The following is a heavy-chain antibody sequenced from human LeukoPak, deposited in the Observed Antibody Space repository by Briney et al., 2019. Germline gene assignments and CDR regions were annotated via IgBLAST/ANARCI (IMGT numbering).Heavy chain of an antibody. CDR1: GSTFSSFW. V-gene: IGHV3-74*01. CDR2: INIDGSIT. J-gene: IGHJ4*02. D-gene: IGHD5-12*01. CDR3: VRDGTSGYDY. Sequence: GGSLRLSCAASGSTFSSFWMHWVRQAPGKGLVWVSRINIDGSITGYADSVKGRFTISRDNAKNTLNLQMNSLIAEDTAVYYCVRDGTSGYDYWGQGTLVTVSS.